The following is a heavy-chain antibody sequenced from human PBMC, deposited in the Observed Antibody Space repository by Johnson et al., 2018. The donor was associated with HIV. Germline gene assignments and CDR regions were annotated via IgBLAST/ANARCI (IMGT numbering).Heavy chain of an antibody. CDR3: ARDWVIGDAFDI. D-gene: IGHD2-21*01. Sequence: VQLVESGGGLVQPGGSLRLSCAASGFTVRSNHISWVRQTPGKGLEWVSVIHSGDKTYYADSVKGRFTISRDNAKNSLYLQMNSLRAEDTAVYYCARDWVIGDAFDIWGQGTKVTVSS. CDR1: GFTVRSNH. CDR2: IHSGDKT. J-gene: IGHJ3*02. V-gene: IGHV3-66*01.